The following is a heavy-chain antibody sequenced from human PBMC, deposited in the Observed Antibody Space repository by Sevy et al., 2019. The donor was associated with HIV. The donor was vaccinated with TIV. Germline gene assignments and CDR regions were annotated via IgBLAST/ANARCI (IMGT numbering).Heavy chain of an antibody. Sequence: SETLSLTCTVSGGSISSYYWNWIRQSPGKGLEWIGYIYYTGSTNYNPSLKSRVSISVDTSKNTFSLRLTSVTAADTAVYYCARELISGRYYGMDVWGQGTTVTVSS. CDR3: ARELISGRYYGMDV. J-gene: IGHJ6*02. D-gene: IGHD6-19*01. CDR1: GGSISSYY. V-gene: IGHV4-59*01. CDR2: IYYTGST.